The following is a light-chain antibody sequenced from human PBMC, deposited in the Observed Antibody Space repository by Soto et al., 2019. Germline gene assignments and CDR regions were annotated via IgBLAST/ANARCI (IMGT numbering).Light chain of an antibody. V-gene: IGKV3-11*01. CDR1: QSVSSY. CDR3: QQYNNWPPLT. CDR2: DAS. Sequence: IVWTQSSATLPLSPGERAPISRRARQSVSSYLAWYPQKPGQAHRLLIYDASNSATGIPARFSGSGSGTGFTLTISSRQSQDFAAYYCQQYNNWPPLTFGEGTKLDIK. J-gene: IGKJ5*01.